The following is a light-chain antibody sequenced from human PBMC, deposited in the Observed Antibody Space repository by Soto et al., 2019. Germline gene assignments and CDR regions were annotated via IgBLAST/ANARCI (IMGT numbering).Light chain of an antibody. V-gene: IGLV2-8*01. CDR2: EVS. CDR3: SSYAGSIFVV. CDR1: SSDVGGYNY. J-gene: IGLJ2*01. Sequence: QSALTQPPSASGSPGQSVTISCTGTSSDVGGYNYVSWYQQHPGKAPKLMIYEVSKRPSGVPDRFSGSKSGNTASLTVSGLQAEDEADYYCSSYAGSIFVVFGGGTKVT.